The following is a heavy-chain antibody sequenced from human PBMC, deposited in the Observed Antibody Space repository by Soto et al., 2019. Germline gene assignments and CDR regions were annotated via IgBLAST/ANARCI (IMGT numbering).Heavy chain of an antibody. V-gene: IGHV1-18*01. CDR2: ITAYKGNT. CDR1: GYPFTSYG. Sequence: ASVKVFCKASGYPFTSYGISWVRQAPGQGLEWMGLITAYKGNTSYAQKLQGRVTMTTDTTTSTAYRELRRVRSDDTAVYSCARDGTYYDFWSGYKKGWFDTWGQGTLVIFSS. J-gene: IGHJ5*02. D-gene: IGHD3-3*01. CDR3: ARDGTYYDFWSGYKKGWFDT.